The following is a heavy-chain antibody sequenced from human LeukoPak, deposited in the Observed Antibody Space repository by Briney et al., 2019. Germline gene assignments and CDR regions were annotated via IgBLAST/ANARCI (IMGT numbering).Heavy chain of an antibody. CDR2: ISGYNGNT. J-gene: IGHJ5*02. CDR3: ARVTTVTLDP. Sequence: ASVKVSCKASGYTFTTYNINWVRQAPGQGLEWMGWISGYNGNTNYAQKLQGRVTMTTDTSTSTAYMELRSLRSDDTAVYCCARVTTVTLDPWGQGTLVTVSS. CDR1: GYTFTTYN. D-gene: IGHD4-17*01. V-gene: IGHV1-18*01.